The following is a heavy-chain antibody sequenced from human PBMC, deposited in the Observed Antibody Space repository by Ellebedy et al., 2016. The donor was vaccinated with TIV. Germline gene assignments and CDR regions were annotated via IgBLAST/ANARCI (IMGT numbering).Heavy chain of an antibody. CDR2: IKEDGSEK. J-gene: IGHJ5*02. CDR1: GFTFSSYW. D-gene: IGHD3-10*01. CDR3: ARVPWGSGAVNWFDP. V-gene: IGHV3-7*01. Sequence: PGGSLRLSCAASGFTFSSYWMSWVRQAPGKGLEWVANIKEDGSEKYYVDSVKGRFTISRDNAKNSLYLQMTSLRAEDTAVYYCARVPWGSGAVNWFDPWGQGTLVTVSS.